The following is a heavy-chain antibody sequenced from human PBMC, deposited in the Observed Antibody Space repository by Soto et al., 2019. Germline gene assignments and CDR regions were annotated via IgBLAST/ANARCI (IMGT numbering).Heavy chain of an antibody. D-gene: IGHD3-10*01. J-gene: IGHJ4*02. CDR3: AKRGLLWFGPEDYFDY. CDR2: ISGSGGST. CDR1: GFTFSSYA. V-gene: IGHV3-23*01. Sequence: GGSLRLSCAASGFTFSSYAMSWVRQAPGKGLEWVSAISGSGGSTYYADSVKGRFTISRDNSKNTLYLQMNSLRAEDTAVYYCAKRGLLWFGPEDYFDYWGQGTLVTVSS.